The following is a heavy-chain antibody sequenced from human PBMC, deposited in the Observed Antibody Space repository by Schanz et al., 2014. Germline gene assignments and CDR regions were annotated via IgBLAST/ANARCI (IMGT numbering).Heavy chain of an antibody. D-gene: IGHD6-13*01. V-gene: IGHV1-3*01. CDR2: INVGNGNM. CDR1: GYTFTSYS. Sequence: QVQLVQSGAEVKKPGASVKVSCKASGYTFTSYSIHWVRQAPGQGLEWMGWINVGNGNMKYSQKFQGRVTMTRDTSASTAYMELTSLRSEDTAVYYCARSGSSNWYFFDYWGQGTLVTVSS. J-gene: IGHJ4*02. CDR3: ARSGSSNWYFFDY.